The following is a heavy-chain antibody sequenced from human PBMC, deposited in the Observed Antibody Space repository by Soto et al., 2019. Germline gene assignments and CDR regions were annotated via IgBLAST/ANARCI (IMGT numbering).Heavy chain of an antibody. D-gene: IGHD2-21*02. CDR2: IYYRGST. J-gene: IGHJ4*02. V-gene: IGHV4-39*01. Sequence: SETLSLTCTVSGDSISSGTYYWGWIRQPPGKGLEWIGNIYYRGSTYYNPSLKSRVALSVDTSKNQFSLRLSSVTAADTAVYYCARYLRYCDDDCFYFDYWGQGTLVTVSS. CDR3: ARYLRYCDDDCFYFDY. CDR1: GDSISSGTYY.